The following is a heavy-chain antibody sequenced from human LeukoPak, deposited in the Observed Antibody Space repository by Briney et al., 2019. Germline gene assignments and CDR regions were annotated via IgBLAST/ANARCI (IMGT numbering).Heavy chain of an antibody. CDR3: SRDYDSANHVDAFGI. D-gene: IGHD3-10*01. J-gene: IGHJ3*02. CDR2: IRSKTYSGTT. Sequence: GGSVRLSCTASGFSFGDYCMSWVRQAPGRGREWVVFIRSKTYSGTTQYAASVQGRFTISRDHSKRIAYLQMDRLKTEDKAVYFCSRDYDSANHVDAFGIWGQGTLVTV. CDR1: GFSFGDYC. V-gene: IGHV3-49*04.